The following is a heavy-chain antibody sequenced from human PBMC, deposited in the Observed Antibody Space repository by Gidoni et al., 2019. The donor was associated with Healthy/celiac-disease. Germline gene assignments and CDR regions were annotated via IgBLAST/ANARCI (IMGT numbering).Heavy chain of an antibody. CDR3: TTASEGYDYVWGSYRPPYWYFDL. CDR1: GFTFGAYA. J-gene: IGHJ2*01. CDR2: IRSKAYGGTT. V-gene: IGHV3-49*05. D-gene: IGHD3-16*02. Sequence: EVQLVESGGGLVTPGRSLRLSCTASGFTFGAYAMRWFRQAPGKGLEWVGFIRSKAYGGTTEYAASVKGRFTISRDDSKSIAYLQMNSLKTEDTAVYYCTTASEGYDYVWGSYRPPYWYFDLWGRGTLVTVSS.